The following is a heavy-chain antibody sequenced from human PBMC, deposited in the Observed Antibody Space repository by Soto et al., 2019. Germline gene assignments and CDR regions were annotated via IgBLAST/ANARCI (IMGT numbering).Heavy chain of an antibody. Sequence: GGSLRLSCAASGFTFGSYPMTWVRQAPGKGLEWVSSISSGSDTIFYADSVKGRFTISRDNSRTTLYLQMNSLRAEDMAVYYCAKDLNDIYYDSSGYGPYGMDVWGQGTKVTVSS. CDR3: AKDLNDIYYDSSGYGPYGMDV. CDR1: GFTFGSYP. V-gene: IGHV3-23*01. CDR2: ISSGSDTI. D-gene: IGHD3-22*01. J-gene: IGHJ6*02.